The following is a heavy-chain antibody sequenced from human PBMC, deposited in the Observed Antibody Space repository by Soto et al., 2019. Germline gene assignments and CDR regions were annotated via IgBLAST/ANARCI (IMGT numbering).Heavy chain of an antibody. CDR1: GFTFSSYA. CDR2: ISYDGSNK. CDR3: ARAIHYDYVWGSYLPIHYYYYYYGMDV. V-gene: IGHV3-30-3*01. D-gene: IGHD3-16*02. Sequence: GGSLRLSCAASGFTFSSYAMHWVRQAPGKGLEWVAVISYDGSNKYYADSVKGRFTISRDNSKNTLYLQMNSLRAEDTAVYYCARAIHYDYVWGSYLPIHYYYYYYGMDVWGQGTTVTVSS. J-gene: IGHJ6*02.